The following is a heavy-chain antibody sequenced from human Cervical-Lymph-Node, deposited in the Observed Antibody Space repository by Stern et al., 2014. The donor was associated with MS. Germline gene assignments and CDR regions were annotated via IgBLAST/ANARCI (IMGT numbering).Heavy chain of an antibody. Sequence: QLVQSGAEVKKPGASVQVSCKAFGYTFASNKMHWVRQGPGRGLEWMGIINPGGGSTRYAQKLQCRVTMTRDTSTSTVYMELTSLRSEDTAVYSCARDNGGWSGDSWGQGTLVIVSS. CDR1: GYTFASNK. V-gene: IGHV1-46*01. CDR3: ARDNGGWSGDS. CDR2: INPGGGST. D-gene: IGHD6-19*01. J-gene: IGHJ4*02.